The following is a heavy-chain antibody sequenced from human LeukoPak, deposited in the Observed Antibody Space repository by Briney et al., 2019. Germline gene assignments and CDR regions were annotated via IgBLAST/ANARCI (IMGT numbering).Heavy chain of an antibody. CDR1: GYSFSSGFY. J-gene: IGHJ6*03. V-gene: IGHV4-38-2*02. CDR3: ARGYAAGYDSSGQNYYYYMDV. CDR2: VFHSGTT. Sequence: PSETLSLTCSVSGYSFSSGFYWGWIRQPPGRGLEWIGSVFHSGTTYYNSSLKSRVTISVDTSKNQFSLKLSSVTAADTAVYYCARGYAAGYDSSGQNYYYYMDVWGKGTTVTVSS. D-gene: IGHD3-22*01.